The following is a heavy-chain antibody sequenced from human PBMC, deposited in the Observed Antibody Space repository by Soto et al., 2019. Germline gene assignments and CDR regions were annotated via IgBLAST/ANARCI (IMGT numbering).Heavy chain of an antibody. D-gene: IGHD6-6*01. CDR1: GGSISSGGYS. Sequence: QLQLQESGSGLVKPSQTLSLTCAVSGGSISSGGYSWSWIRQPPGKGLEWIGYIYPNGSTYYNPSLESRVTISVDRSNNQFSLQLSSVTAADTAVYSCAGGIAARPLGYWGQGTLVTVSS. V-gene: IGHV4-30-2*01. CDR2: IYPNGST. J-gene: IGHJ4*02. CDR3: AGGIAARPLGY.